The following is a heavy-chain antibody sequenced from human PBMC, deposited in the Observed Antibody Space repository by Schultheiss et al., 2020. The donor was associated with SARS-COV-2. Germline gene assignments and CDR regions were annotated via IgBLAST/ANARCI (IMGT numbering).Heavy chain of an antibody. Sequence: GESLKISCAASGFTFSTYSMNWVRQAPGKGLEWVSYISSSSSTIYYADSVKGRFTISRDNAKNSLYLQMNSLRAEDTAVYYCARDARIRAMDVWGKGTTVTVSS. D-gene: IGHD3-3*02. CDR2: ISSSSSTI. CDR1: GFTFSTYS. V-gene: IGHV3-48*01. J-gene: IGHJ6*03. CDR3: ARDARIRAMDV.